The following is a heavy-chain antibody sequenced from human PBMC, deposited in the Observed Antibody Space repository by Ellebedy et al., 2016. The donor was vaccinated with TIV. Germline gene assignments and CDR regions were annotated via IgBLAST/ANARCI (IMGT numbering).Heavy chain of an antibody. J-gene: IGHJ6*02. V-gene: IGHV4-39*01. Sequence: MPSETLSLTCTVSGGSLASSSYYRGWIRQPPGKGLEWIGNIYHSGSTYYNPSLKSRVTISIETSKNQFSRRLSSVTAADTAVYYCARQCSGGRCNIFYSLGLDVWGQGTTVTVSS. CDR3: ARQCSGGRCNIFYSLGLDV. CDR1: GGSLASSSYY. D-gene: IGHD2-15*01. CDR2: IYHSGST.